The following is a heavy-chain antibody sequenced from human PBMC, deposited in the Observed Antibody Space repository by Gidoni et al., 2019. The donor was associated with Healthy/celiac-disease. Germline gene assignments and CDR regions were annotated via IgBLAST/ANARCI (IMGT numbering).Heavy chain of an antibody. D-gene: IGHD6-13*01. CDR2: IYSGGST. CDR3: ARDCYGYSSSCHGFDP. J-gene: IGHJ5*02. CDR1: GFTVSSNY. Sequence: EVQLVESGGGLIQPGGSLRLSCAASGFTVSSNYMSWVRQAPGKGLEWVSVIYSGGSTYYADSVKGRFTISRDNSKNTLYLQMNSLRAEDTAVYYCARDCYGYSSSCHGFDPWGQGTLVTVSS. V-gene: IGHV3-53*01.